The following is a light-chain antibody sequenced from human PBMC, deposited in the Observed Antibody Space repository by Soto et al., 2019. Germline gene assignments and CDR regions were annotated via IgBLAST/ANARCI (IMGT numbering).Light chain of an antibody. Sequence: QYCLTQPASVSLSPGQSITISCTGSSSDIGAYNYVSWFQQYPGKAPKLIISEVSNRPSGVSNRFSGSKSGTAASLTISGLQTEDEADYFCFSFTTDWTHVFGTGTKVTVL. J-gene: IGLJ1*01. CDR1: SSDIGAYNY. CDR2: EVS. CDR3: FSFTTDWTHV. V-gene: IGLV2-14*01.